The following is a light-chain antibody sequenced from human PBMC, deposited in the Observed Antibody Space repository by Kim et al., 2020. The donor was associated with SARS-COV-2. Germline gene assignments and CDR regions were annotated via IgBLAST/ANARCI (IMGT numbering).Light chain of an antibody. CDR1: SYNIGSNY. J-gene: IGLJ2*01. V-gene: IGLV1-47*01. CDR3: AAWDDSLSGLV. CDR2: RNN. Sequence: GQRVTISCSGSSYNIGSNYVYWYQQLPGTAPKLLIYRNNQRPSGVPHRFSGSKSGTSASLAISGLRSEDEADYYCAAWDDSLSGLVFGGGTQLTVL.